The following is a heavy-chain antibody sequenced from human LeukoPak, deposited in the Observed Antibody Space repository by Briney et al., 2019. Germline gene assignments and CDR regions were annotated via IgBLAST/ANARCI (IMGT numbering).Heavy chain of an antibody. J-gene: IGHJ6*02. V-gene: IGHV4-59*01. Sequence: SETLSLTCTVSGGSISYYYWSWIRQSPGKGLEWIGCIYYSGTTNYNPSPKSRVTISVDTSKHQLSLQLRSVTAADTAVYYCAREDPQTTVPEGMDVWGQGTTVTVSS. CDR3: AREDPQTTVPEGMDV. CDR2: IYYSGTT. D-gene: IGHD4-17*01. CDR1: GGSISYYY.